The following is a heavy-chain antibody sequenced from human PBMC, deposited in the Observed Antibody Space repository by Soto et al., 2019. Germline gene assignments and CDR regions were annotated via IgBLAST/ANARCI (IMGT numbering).Heavy chain of an antibody. V-gene: IGHV4-59*01. Sequence: SETLSLTCTVSGGSISSYYWSWIRQPPGKGLEWIGYIYYSGSTTYNPSLKSRVTISVDTSKNHFSLKLSPVTAAAPAVFYCTISYVATPYYFDYWGQGTPVTVSS. CDR3: TISYVATPYYFDY. J-gene: IGHJ4*02. CDR2: IYYSGST. D-gene: IGHD5-12*01. CDR1: GGSISSYY.